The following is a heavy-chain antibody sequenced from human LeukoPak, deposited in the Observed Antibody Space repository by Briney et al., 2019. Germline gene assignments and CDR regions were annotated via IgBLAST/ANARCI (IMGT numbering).Heavy chain of an antibody. J-gene: IGHJ6*02. Sequence: PGGSLRLSCAASGSTFSGSTMHWVRQASGKGLEWVGRIRSKANNYATAYATSVKGRFTLSRDDSKNTAYLQMNSLKTEDTAVYYCIRGAASGSYYGFDVWGQGATVTVSS. D-gene: IGHD1-26*01. V-gene: IGHV3-73*01. CDR1: GSTFSGST. CDR2: IRSKANNYAT. CDR3: IRGAASGSYYGFDV.